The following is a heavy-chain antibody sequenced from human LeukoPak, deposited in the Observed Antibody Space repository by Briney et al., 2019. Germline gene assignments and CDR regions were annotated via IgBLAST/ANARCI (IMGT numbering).Heavy chain of an antibody. CDR3: TRTSPGIPLDF. J-gene: IGHJ4*02. V-gene: IGHV4-34*01. CDR1: GVSFSGYY. CDR2: ISHTGRT. D-gene: IGHD1-26*01. Sequence: PSETLSLTCGVSGVSFSGYYWSWIRQALGKGPEWIGEISHTGRTAYNPSLKSRVTISLDTSKNQFSLKLTFVSAADTAVYYCTRTSPGIPLDFWGQGTLVTVSS.